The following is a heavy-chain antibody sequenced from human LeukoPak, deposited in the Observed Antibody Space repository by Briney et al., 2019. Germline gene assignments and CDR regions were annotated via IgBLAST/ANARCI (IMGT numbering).Heavy chain of an antibody. CDR2: ISSSSYI. V-gene: IGHV3-21*01. D-gene: IGHD1-26*01. CDR1: GFTFSSYS. J-gene: IGHJ5*02. CDR3: ARDSGSPNWFDP. Sequence: GGSLRLSCAASGFTFSSYSMNWVRQAPGKGLEWVSSISSSSYIYYADSVKGRFTISRDNAKNSLYLQMNSLRAEDTAVYYCARDSGSPNWFDPWGQGTLVTVSS.